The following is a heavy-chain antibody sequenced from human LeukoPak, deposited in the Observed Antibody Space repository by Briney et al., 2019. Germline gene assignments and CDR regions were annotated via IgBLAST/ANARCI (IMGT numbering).Heavy chain of an antibody. V-gene: IGHV1-69*05. J-gene: IGHJ4*02. CDR1: GGTFSSYA. CDR3: ARDQEAAGTWWELPVY. D-gene: IGHD6-13*01. Sequence: ASVKVSCKASGGTFSSYAISWVRQAPGQGLEWMGRIIPIFGTANYAQKFQGRVTITTDESTSTAYMELSSLRSEDTAVYYCARDQEAAGTWWELPVYWSQGTLVTVSS. CDR2: IIPIFGTA.